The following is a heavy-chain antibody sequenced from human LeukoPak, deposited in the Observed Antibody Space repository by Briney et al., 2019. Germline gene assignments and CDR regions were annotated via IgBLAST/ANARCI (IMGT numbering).Heavy chain of an antibody. J-gene: IGHJ4*02. CDR3: TGDNFDSSVKFDY. V-gene: IGHV3-73*01. CDR1: GFTFSGSA. D-gene: IGHD3-22*01. CDR2: IRSKANNYAT. Sequence: SRGSLRLSCVVSGFTFSGSAVHWVRQASGKGLEWVGRIRSKANNYATAYAASVKGRFAISRDDSKNTAYLQMNSLKTEDTAVYYCTGDNFDSSVKFDYWGQGTLVTVSS.